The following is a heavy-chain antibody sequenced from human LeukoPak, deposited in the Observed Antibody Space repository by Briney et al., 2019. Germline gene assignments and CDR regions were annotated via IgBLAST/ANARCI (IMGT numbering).Heavy chain of an antibody. CDR2: IYYSGST. D-gene: IGHD3-10*01. J-gene: IGHJ4*02. Sequence: SETLSLTCTVSGGSISSGGYYWSWIRQHPGKGLEWIGYIYYSGSTYYNPSLKSRVTISVDTSKNQFSLKLSSVTAADTAVYYCARTPPTYYYGSGSYYDYWGQGTLVTVSS. V-gene: IGHV4-31*03. CDR1: GGSISSGGYY. CDR3: ARTPPTYYYGSGSYYDY.